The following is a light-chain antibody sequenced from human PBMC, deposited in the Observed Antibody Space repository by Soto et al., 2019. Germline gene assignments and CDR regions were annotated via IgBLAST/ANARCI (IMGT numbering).Light chain of an antibody. Sequence: DIEMTQSPASLSASVGDSVTITCRPSQSIASHLNWYQQKPGKAPHLIIYTASSLQSGVPSRLSGSRSGTDFTLTISSLQPEDFAIYFCQQSYTTPYTFGRGTKLEIK. J-gene: IGKJ2*01. CDR3: QQSYTTPYT. CDR2: TAS. CDR1: QSIASH. V-gene: IGKV1-39*01.